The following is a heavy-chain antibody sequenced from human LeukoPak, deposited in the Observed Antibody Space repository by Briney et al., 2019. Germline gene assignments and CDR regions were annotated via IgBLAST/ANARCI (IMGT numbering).Heavy chain of an antibody. D-gene: IGHD2-2*01. J-gene: IGHJ6*02. V-gene: IGHV3-23*01. CDR1: GFTFSSYA. Sequence: GGSLRLSCAASGFTFSSYAMSWVRQAPGKGLEWVSAISGSGGSTYYADSVKGRFTISRDNSKNTLYLQMNSLRAEDTAVYYCAKGYCSSTSCYSKEYYYYGMDVWGQGTTVTVSS. CDR2: ISGSGGST. CDR3: AKGYCSSTSCYSKEYYYYGMDV.